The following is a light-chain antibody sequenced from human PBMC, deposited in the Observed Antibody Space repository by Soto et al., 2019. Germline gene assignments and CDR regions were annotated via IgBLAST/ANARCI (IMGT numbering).Light chain of an antibody. CDR1: QSVLYSSNNKNY. CDR2: WAS. J-gene: IGKJ1*01. V-gene: IGKV4-1*01. CDR3: QQYYSIPWT. Sequence: DIVMTQSPDSLAVSLGERATFNCKSSQSVLYSSNNKNYLAWYQQKPGQPPKLLIYWASTRESGVPDRFSGSGSGTDFTLTISSLQAEDVAVYFCQQYYSIPWTFAQGTKVESK.